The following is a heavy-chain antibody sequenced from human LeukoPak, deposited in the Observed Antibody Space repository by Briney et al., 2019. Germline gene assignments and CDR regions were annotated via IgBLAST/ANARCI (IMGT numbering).Heavy chain of an antibody. D-gene: IGHD6-19*01. CDR1: GYTFTGYY. CDR3: ARVTRYSSGWYFDY. V-gene: IGHV1-2*02. Sequence: ASVKVSCKASGYTFTGYYMHWVRQAPGQGLEWMGWINPNSGGTNYAQKFQGRVTMTRDTSISTAYMELSRLRSDDTAVYYCARVTRYSSGWYFDYWGQGTLVTVSS. J-gene: IGHJ4*02. CDR2: INPNSGGT.